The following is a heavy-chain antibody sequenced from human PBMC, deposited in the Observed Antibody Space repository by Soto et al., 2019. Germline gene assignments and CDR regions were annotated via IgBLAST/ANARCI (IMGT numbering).Heavy chain of an antibody. CDR3: VKGAGWLQVADY. Sequence: EVQLVESGGGLVQPGGSLRLSCSASGFTFNDNPMYWVRQAPGKGLEYVSLISANGGSTHYADSVKGRFSISRDNSENTLYLQMSSLRAEDMAVYYCVKGAGWLQVADYWGQGTLVTVSS. V-gene: IGHV3-64D*08. CDR1: GFTFNDNP. J-gene: IGHJ4*02. D-gene: IGHD5-12*01. CDR2: ISANGGST.